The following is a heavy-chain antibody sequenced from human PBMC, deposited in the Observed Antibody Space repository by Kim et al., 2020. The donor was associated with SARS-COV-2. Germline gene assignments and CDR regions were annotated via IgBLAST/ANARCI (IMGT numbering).Heavy chain of an antibody. CDR2: ITGSGDST. J-gene: IGHJ4*02. CDR3: AKEFGVNGGIDY. D-gene: IGHD3-10*01. CDR1: GLTFSSYA. V-gene: IGHV3-23*01. Sequence: GGSLRLSCAASGLTFSSYAMAWVRQAPGKGLEWVSAITGSGDSTYYADSMKGRFTISRDNSKNTLFLQINSLRAEDTAVYYCAKEFGVNGGIDYWGQGTPVTVSS.